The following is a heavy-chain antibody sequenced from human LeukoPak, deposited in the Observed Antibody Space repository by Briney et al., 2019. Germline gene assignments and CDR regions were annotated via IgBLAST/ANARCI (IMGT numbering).Heavy chain of an antibody. D-gene: IGHD3-3*01. Sequence: SETLSLTCTVSGGSISGDYYWSWIRQPPGKGLEWIGYIYYSGSTNYNPSLRSRVTISVDTSKNQFSLKLSSVTAADTAVYYCASDDFWSGYLGYWGQGTLVTVSS. CDR3: ASDDFWSGYLGY. J-gene: IGHJ4*02. CDR1: GGSISGDYY. V-gene: IGHV4-61*08. CDR2: IYYSGST.